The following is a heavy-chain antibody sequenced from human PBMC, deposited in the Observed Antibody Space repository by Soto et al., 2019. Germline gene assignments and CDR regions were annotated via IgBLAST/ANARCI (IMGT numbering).Heavy chain of an antibody. CDR3: ARGGGVTTTGDDY. D-gene: IGHD4-4*01. V-gene: IGHV4-30-2*01. CDR1: GGSINTATHS. J-gene: IGHJ4*02. CDR2: IYHSGST. Sequence: QLQLQESGSGLVKPSQTLSLTCAVSGGSINTATHSWSWIRQPPGKGLEWIGYIYHSGSTYYNPSVKSRVTIPIDKSNNQFSLRLSSVTAADTAVYYCARGGGVTTTGDDYWGQGILVTVSS.